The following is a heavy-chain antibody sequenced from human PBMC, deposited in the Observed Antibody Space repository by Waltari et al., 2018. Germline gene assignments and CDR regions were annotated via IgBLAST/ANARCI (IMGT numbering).Heavy chain of an antibody. D-gene: IGHD2-21*01. V-gene: IGHV3-7*01. Sequence: EVQLVESGGGLVQRGGSLRLSCEASGFSFGSYWMTWVRQAPGKGLEWVANIKQDGSATYYIDSVEGRFTVSRDNANKSLFLQMNSLRADDTAVYYCARGINVGMDVWGQGTTVTVSS. CDR3: ARGINVGMDV. J-gene: IGHJ6*02. CDR2: IKQDGSAT. CDR1: GFSFGSYW.